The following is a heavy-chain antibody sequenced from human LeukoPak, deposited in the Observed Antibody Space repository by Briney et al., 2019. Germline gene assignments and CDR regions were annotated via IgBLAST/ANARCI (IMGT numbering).Heavy chain of an antibody. Sequence: PSQTLSLTCTVSGGSISSGSYYWSWIRQPAGKGLEWIGYIYYSGSTNYNPSLRSRVTISVDTSKNQFSLKLSSVTAADTAVYYCARWGSSSWLTHNWFDPWGQGTLVTVSS. D-gene: IGHD6-13*01. V-gene: IGHV4-61*10. CDR2: IYYSGST. CDR1: GGSISSGSYY. J-gene: IGHJ5*02. CDR3: ARWGSSSWLTHNWFDP.